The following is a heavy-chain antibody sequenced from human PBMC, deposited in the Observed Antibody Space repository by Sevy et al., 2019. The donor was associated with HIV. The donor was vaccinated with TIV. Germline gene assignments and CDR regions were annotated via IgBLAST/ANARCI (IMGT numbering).Heavy chain of an antibody. D-gene: IGHD3-22*01. CDR2: LYHSGST. J-gene: IGHJ4*02. V-gene: IGHV4-38-2*01. CDR3: ARGDYYATSGYYSYYFGS. Sequence: SETLSLTCAVSGFSITTAYYWGWIRQPPGKGPEWIGSLYHSGSTSFSTSLKSRVTISVDTSKNHFSLKLSSVTAADTAVYYCARGDYYATSGYYSYYFGSWGQGTLVTVSS. CDR1: GFSITTAYY.